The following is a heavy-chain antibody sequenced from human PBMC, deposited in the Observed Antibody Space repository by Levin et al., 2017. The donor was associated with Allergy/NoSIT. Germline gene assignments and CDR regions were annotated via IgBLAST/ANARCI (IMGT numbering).Heavy chain of an antibody. Sequence: SETLSLTCTVSGGSISSYYWSWIRQPPGKGLEWIGYIYYSGSTNYNPSLKSRVTISVDTSKNQFSLKLSSVTAADTAVYYCARDEKGVGYDILTGYQHYWYFDLWGRGTLVTVSS. CDR1: GGSISSYY. D-gene: IGHD3-9*01. J-gene: IGHJ2*01. CDR3: ARDEKGVGYDILTGYQHYWYFDL. V-gene: IGHV4-59*01. CDR2: IYYSGST.